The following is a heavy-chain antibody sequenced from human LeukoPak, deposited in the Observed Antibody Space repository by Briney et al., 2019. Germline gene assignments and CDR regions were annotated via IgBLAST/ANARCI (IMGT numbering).Heavy chain of an antibody. D-gene: IGHD3-22*01. CDR3: ATRRDYYDSSGFFDY. J-gene: IGHJ4*02. V-gene: IGHV1-24*01. Sequence: GASVKVSCKVSGYTLTELSMHWVRQAPGKGLEWMGGFDPEDGETIYAQKFQGRVTMTEDTSTDTAYMELSSLRSEDTAVYYCATRRDYYDSSGFFDYWGQGTLVTVSS. CDR2: FDPEDGET. CDR1: GYTLTELS.